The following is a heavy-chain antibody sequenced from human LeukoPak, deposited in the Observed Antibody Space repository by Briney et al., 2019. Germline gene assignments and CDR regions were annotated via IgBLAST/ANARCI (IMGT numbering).Heavy chain of an antibody. J-gene: IGHJ4*02. V-gene: IGHV4-59*01. CDR1: GASIRSYY. Sequence: PSETLSLTCTVSGASIRSYYWSWIRQPPGKGLEWIGYINYSESTNYNPSLKSRVTTSVDTSKKQFSLRLTSVTAADTAVYYCARADSDYYFDYWGQGTLVTVSS. CDR3: ARADSDYYFDY. D-gene: IGHD3-22*01. CDR2: INYSEST.